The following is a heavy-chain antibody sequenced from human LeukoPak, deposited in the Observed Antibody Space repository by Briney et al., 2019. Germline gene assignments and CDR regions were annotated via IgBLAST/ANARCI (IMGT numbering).Heavy chain of an antibody. J-gene: IGHJ4*02. V-gene: IGHV3-23*01. Sequence: GGSLRLSCAASGFTLSAYAMSWVRQTPGKGLEWVAATSSSDAGTYHADSVRGRFTTSRDNSKNTLYLQMNSLRAEDAAVYFCAKAPVTSCRGAYCYPFDSWGQGTLVTVSS. D-gene: IGHD2-21*01. CDR3: AKAPVTSCRGAYCYPFDS. CDR1: GFTLSAYA. CDR2: TSSSDAGT.